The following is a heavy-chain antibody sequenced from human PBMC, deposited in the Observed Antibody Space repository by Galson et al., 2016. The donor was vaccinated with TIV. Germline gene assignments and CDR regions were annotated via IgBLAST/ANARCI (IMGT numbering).Heavy chain of an antibody. CDR2: VDPEDGKT. CDR1: GYTFTDYY. Sequence: CKVFGYTFTDYYLHWMQQAPGKGFEWMGHVDPEDGKTNYAAKFQGRVTMTADTSTDTAYMELSGLRSEDTAIYFCTTVRLRGSGGMDVWGQGTTVIVSS. J-gene: IGHJ6*02. D-gene: IGHD2-8*01. CDR3: TTVRLRGSGGMDV. V-gene: IGHV1-69-2*01.